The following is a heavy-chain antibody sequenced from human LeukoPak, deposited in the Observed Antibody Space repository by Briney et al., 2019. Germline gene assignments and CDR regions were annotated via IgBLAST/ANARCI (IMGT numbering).Heavy chain of an antibody. CDR3: ARSPYYYYSMDV. CDR2: INPNRGGT. CDR1: AYTFTGYY. V-gene: IGHV1-2*02. Sequence: ASVKVSCKASAYTFTGYYMHWVRQAPGQGLEWMGWINPNRGGTNYAKKFQGRVTMTTDTSITTAYMELSRLTSDDTAVYSCARSPYYYYSMDVWGKGTTVTVSS. J-gene: IGHJ6*03.